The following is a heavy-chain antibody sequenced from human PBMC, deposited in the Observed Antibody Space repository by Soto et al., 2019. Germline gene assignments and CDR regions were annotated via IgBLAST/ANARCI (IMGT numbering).Heavy chain of an antibody. J-gene: IGHJ4*02. V-gene: IGHV5-51*01. CDR2: IYPGDSDT. Sequence: GESLKISCKGSGYSFTSYWIGWVRQMPGKGLEWMGIIYPGDSDTRYSPSFQGQVTISADKSISTAYLQWSSLKASDTAMYYCARRLSGHPGIAAAGDYWGQGTLVTVSS. CDR3: ARRLSGHPGIAAAGDY. D-gene: IGHD6-13*01. CDR1: GYSFTSYW.